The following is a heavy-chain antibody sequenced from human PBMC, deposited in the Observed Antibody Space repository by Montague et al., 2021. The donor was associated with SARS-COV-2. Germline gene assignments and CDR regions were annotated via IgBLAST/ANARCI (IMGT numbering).Heavy chain of an antibody. CDR3: ASLGYCSGGRCYSGDY. J-gene: IGHJ4*02. CDR1: GFTFSSYA. Sequence: SLRLSCAASGFTFSSYAMGWVRQAPGKGLEWVSGIRGSGGNTYYADSVKGRFTISRDNSKNTLYLQMNSLRAEDTAVYYCASLGYCSGGRCYSGDYWGQGTLVTVSS. V-gene: IGHV3-23*01. CDR2: IRGSGGNT. D-gene: IGHD2-15*01.